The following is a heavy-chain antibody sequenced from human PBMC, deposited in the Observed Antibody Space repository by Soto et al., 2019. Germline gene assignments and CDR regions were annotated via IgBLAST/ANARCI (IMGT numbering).Heavy chain of an antibody. J-gene: IGHJ6*02. V-gene: IGHV4-28*01. CDR1: GYSISSSNW. CDR2: IYYSGTT. CDR3: VRMGFSGDGYLSYYYYGMDI. Sequence: TLSLTCAVSGYSISSSNWWGWIRQPPGKGLEWIGYIYYSGTTYYNPSLKSRVTMSVDTSKNQFSLKASDTAMYYCVRMGFSGDGYLSYYYYGMDIWGQGTTVTVSS. D-gene: IGHD5-12*01.